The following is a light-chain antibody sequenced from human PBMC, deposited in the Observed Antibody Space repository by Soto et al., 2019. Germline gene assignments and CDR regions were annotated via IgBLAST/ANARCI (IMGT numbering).Light chain of an antibody. J-gene: IGKJ5*01. CDR3: QKRSNWPIN. CDR1: QSVSNY. CDR2: DAS. Sequence: EIVLTHSPATLSFSPLYIASLSFSSSQSVSNYLAWYQQKPGQAPRLLIYDASNRATGIPARFSGSGSGTDFTLTISSLEPEDFAVFYCQKRSNWPINFGQGTRLEIK. V-gene: IGKV3-11*01.